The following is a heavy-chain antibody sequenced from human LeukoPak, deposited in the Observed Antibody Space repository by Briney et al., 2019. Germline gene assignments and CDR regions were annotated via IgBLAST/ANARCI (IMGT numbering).Heavy chain of an antibody. D-gene: IGHD1-14*01. CDR2: ISYDGSNK. Sequence: PGGSLRLSCAASGFTFSSYAMHWVRQAPGKGLEWVAVISYDGSNKYYADSVKGRFTISRDNAKNSLYLQMNSLRAEDTALYYCAKDIISSPLYMDVWGKGTTVTISS. CDR3: AKDIISSPLYMDV. V-gene: IGHV3-30*04. J-gene: IGHJ6*03. CDR1: GFTFSSYA.